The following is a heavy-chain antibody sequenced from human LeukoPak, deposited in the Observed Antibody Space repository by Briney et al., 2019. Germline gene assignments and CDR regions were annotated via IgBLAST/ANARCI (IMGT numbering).Heavy chain of an antibody. J-gene: IGHJ4*02. D-gene: IGHD6-13*01. CDR2: IYSTGST. CDR1: GGSISSYY. Sequence: SETLSLTYTVSGGSISSYYWSWIRQPAGKGLEWIGRIYSTGSTNYNPSLKSRVTMSVDTSKIQFSLRLRSVTAADTAVYYCARQIASAGTAGFDFWGQGALVTVSS. CDR3: ARQIASAGTAGFDF. V-gene: IGHV4-4*07.